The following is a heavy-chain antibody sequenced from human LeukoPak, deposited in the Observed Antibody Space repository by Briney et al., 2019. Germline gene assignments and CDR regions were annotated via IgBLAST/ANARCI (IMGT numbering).Heavy chain of an antibody. V-gene: IGHV3-33*01. CDR3: ARDRVGGGNFPDY. CDR2: IWYDGTNK. J-gene: IGHJ4*02. D-gene: IGHD3-10*01. Sequence: PGRSLRLPCAASGFSFSNYGMHWVRQAPGKGLEWVAVIWYDGTNKYYADSVKGRFTISRDNSKNTLYLQMNSLRAEDTAVYYCARDRVGGGNFPDYWGQGTLVTVSS. CDR1: GFSFSNYG.